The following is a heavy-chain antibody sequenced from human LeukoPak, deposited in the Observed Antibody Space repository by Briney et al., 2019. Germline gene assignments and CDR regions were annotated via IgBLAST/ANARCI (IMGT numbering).Heavy chain of an antibody. D-gene: IGHD6-19*01. CDR2: ISAYNGNT. CDR3: ARSRAVAGMRYFDY. Sequence: ASVQVSFKASGYTFTSYGISWVRQAPGQGREWMGWISAYNGNTNYAQKLQGRVTMTTDTSTSTAYMELRSLRSDDTAVYYCARSRAVAGMRYFDYWGQGTLVTVSS. J-gene: IGHJ4*02. CDR1: GYTFTSYG. V-gene: IGHV1-18*01.